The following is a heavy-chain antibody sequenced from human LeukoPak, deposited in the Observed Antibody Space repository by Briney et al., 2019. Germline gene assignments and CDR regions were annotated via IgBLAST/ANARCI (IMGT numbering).Heavy chain of an antibody. Sequence: SETLSLTCAVYGGSFSGYYWSWIRQPPGKGLEWIGEINHSGSTNYNPSLKSRVTISVDTSKNQFSLKLSSVTAADTAVYYCVVKPVVAGILLGGFGESGWRQGTLVTVSS. CDR3: VVKPVVAGILLGGFGESG. V-gene: IGHV4-34*01. CDR2: INHSGST. D-gene: IGHD3-10*01. CDR1: GGSFSGYY. J-gene: IGHJ4*02.